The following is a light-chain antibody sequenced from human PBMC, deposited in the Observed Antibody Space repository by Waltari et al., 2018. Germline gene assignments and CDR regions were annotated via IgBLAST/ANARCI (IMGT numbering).Light chain of an antibody. V-gene: IGKV4-1*01. J-gene: IGKJ2*01. CDR3: QQYYDIPYT. CDR1: QSVLYNSNKKNY. Sequence: DIVLTQSPDSLAVSVSERATLNCTSSQSVLYNSNKKNYLVWYQQKPGQPPKVLLYWASTRESGVPDRFSGSGSGTDFTLTISSLQAEDVAVYYCQQYYDIPYTFGQGTNLEI. CDR2: WAS.